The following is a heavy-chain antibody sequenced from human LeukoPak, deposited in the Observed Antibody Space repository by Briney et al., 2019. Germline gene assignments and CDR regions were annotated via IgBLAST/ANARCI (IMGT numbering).Heavy chain of an antibody. CDR2: IRYDGSNK. CDR3: AKGYCSGGSCYFIDY. CDR1: GFTFSSYG. Sequence: GGSLRLSCAASGFTFSSYGMHWVRQAPGKGLEWVAFIRYDGSNKYYADSVKGRFTISRDNSKNTLYLQMNSLRAEDTAVYYCAKGYCSGGSCYFIDYWGQGTLVTVSS. D-gene: IGHD2-15*01. V-gene: IGHV3-30*02. J-gene: IGHJ4*02.